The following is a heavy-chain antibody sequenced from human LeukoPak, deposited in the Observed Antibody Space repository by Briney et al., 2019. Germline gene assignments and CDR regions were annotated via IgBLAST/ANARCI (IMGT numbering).Heavy chain of an antibody. CDR1: GGTFSSYA. V-gene: IGHV1-69*05. CDR2: IIPIFGTA. Sequence: SVKVSCKASGGTFSSYAISWVRQAPGQGLEWMGRIIPIFGTANYAQKFQGRVTITTDESTSTAYMELSSLRSEDTAVYYCASVHSDSSGYYPYWGQGTLVTVSS. CDR3: ASVHSDSSGYYPY. J-gene: IGHJ4*02. D-gene: IGHD3-22*01.